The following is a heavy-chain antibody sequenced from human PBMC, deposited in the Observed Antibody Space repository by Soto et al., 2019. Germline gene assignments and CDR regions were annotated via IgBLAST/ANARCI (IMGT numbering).Heavy chain of an antibody. V-gene: IGHV4-39*01. J-gene: IGHJ6*03. D-gene: IGHD5-12*01. CDR1: GGSISSSSYY. Sequence: QLQLQESGPGLVKPSETLSLTCTVSGGSISSSSYYWGWIRQPPGKGLEWIGSIYYSGSTYYNPSLKSRGTISVDTSKHQCSLKLSSVTAADTAVYYCARQLVGYSGYDLMYYYYYMDVWGKGTTVTVSS. CDR3: ARQLVGYSGYDLMYYYYYMDV. CDR2: IYYSGST.